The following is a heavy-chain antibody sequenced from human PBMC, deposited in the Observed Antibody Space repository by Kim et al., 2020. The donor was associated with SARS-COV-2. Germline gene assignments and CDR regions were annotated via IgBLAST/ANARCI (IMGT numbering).Heavy chain of an antibody. D-gene: IGHD3-22*01. Sequence: DSVKCRFTISRENAKNSLYLQMNSLRAEDTALYYCAKEPIAGYYDTGGMDVWGQGTTVTVSS. V-gene: IGHV3-9*01. J-gene: IGHJ6*02. CDR3: AKEPIAGYYDTGGMDV.